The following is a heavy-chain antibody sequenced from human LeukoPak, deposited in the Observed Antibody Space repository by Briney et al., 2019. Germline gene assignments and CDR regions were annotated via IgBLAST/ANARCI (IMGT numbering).Heavy chain of an antibody. CDR2: ILPRDSDA. CDR3: ARQGAGASHYDDTGLPRGAFDI. Sequence: GESLQISCKASGFSFTNYWIGWVRQMPGKGLEWMGVILPRDSDARYRPSFRGQVAISVDKSINTAYLQWTSLKASDTAVYYCARQGAGASHYDDTGLPRGAFDIWGQGTMVTVSS. D-gene: IGHD3-22*01. J-gene: IGHJ3*02. V-gene: IGHV5-51*01. CDR1: GFSFTNYW.